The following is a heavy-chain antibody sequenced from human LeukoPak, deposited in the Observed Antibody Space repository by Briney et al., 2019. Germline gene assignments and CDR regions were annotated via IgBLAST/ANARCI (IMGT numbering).Heavy chain of an antibody. CDR3: AEDLSYYALDY. V-gene: IGHV3-30*02. Sequence: DSVKGRFTISRDNSKNTLYLQMNSLRAEDTAVYYCAEDLSYYALDYWGQGTLVTVSS. J-gene: IGHJ4*02. D-gene: IGHD3-10*01.